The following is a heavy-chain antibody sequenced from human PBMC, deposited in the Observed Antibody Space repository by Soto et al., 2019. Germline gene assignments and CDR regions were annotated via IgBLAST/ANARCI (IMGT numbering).Heavy chain of an antibody. CDR2: IYYSGST. V-gene: IGHV4-59*08. CDR1: GGSISSYY. CDR3: ARSPLTGYYSAYYYYMDV. J-gene: IGHJ6*03. D-gene: IGHD3-9*01. Sequence: SETLSLTCTVSGGSISSYYWSWIRQPPGKGLEWIGYIYYSGSTNYNPSLKSRVTISVDTSKNQFSLKLSSVTAADTAVYYCARSPLTGYYSAYYYYMDVWGKGTTVTVSS.